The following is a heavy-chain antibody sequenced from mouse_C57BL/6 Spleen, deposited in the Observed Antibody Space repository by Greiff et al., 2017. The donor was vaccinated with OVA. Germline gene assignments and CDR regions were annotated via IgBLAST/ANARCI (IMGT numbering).Heavy chain of an antibody. D-gene: IGHD1-1*01. CDR3: TRERDYYYGSTPYWYFDV. CDR1: GYTFTDYE. Sequence: VKLMESGAELVRPGASVTLSCKASGYTFTDYEMHWVKQTPVHGLEWIGAIDPETGGTAYNQKFKGKAILTADKSSSTAYMELRSLTSEDSAVYYCTRERDYYYGSTPYWYFDVWGTGTTVTVSS. V-gene: IGHV1-15*01. J-gene: IGHJ1*03. CDR2: IDPETGGT.